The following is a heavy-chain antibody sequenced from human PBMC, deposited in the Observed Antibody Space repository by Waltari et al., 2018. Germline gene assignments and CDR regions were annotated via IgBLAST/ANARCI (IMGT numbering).Heavy chain of an antibody. CDR1: GYTFRNLG. CDR3: ARLYDASAYYNTYLDP. V-gene: IGHV1-18*01. CDR2: IRGYDGDT. D-gene: IGHD3-22*01. J-gene: IGHJ5*02. Sequence: QVQLVQSGDEVRKPGASVRVSCKASGYTFRNLGIAGVRQAPGQGLEWMGWIRGYDGDTKYAREFEGRLTVTTDTSTNTAHMELRSLRSDDTAVYYCARLYDASAYYNTYLDPWGQGALVTVSS.